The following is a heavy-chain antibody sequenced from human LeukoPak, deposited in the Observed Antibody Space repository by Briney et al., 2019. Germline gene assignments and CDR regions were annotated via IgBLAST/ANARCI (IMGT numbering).Heavy chain of an antibody. CDR1: GYSISSGYY. CDR3: ARVRSLTDSGYYYGGIDY. Sequence: SETLSLTCTVSGYSISSGYYWGWIRQPPGKGLEWIGGIYHSGSTYYNPSLKSRVTISVDTSKNQFSLKLSSVTAADTAVYYCARVRSLTDSGYYYGGIDYWGQGTLVTVSS. J-gene: IGHJ4*02. CDR2: IYHSGST. D-gene: IGHD3-22*01. V-gene: IGHV4-38-2*02.